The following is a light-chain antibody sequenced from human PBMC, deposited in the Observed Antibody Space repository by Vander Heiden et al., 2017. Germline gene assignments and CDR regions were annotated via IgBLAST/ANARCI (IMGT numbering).Light chain of an antibody. CDR3: MQALLAPFT. CDR2: LVS. Sequence: DIVMTQSPLSLPVTPGEPASISCRSSQSLLHSNGYNYLDWYLQKPGQSPQLLIYLVSNRASGVPDRFSGRGSGTDFTLKISRVEAEDVGGYYCMQALLAPFTFGQGTRLEIK. J-gene: IGKJ5*01. CDR1: QSLLHSNGYNY. V-gene: IGKV2-28*01.